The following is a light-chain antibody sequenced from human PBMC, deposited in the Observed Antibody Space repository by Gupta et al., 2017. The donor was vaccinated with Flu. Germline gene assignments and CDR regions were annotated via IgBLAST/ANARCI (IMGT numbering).Light chain of an antibody. J-gene: IGKJ1*01. V-gene: IGKV3-20*01. CDR3: QQHRSQPPWT. Sequence: EIVLTQSPGTLSLSPGERATLSCRASQSVSGNYLAWFKHKPGQAPRLLIDGVASRDPDIPDRFCGGGCGKNLALTNSRREQEDFAGYCYQQHRSQPPWTFGQGTNVEIK. CDR1: QSVSGNY. CDR2: GVA.